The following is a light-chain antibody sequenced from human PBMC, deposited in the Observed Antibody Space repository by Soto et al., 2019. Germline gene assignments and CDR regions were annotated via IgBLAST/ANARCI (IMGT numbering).Light chain of an antibody. CDR1: QSVSSK. V-gene: IGKV3-15*01. J-gene: IGKJ2*01. CDR3: QQYNDWPPYT. Sequence: EIVMTQSPTTLSVSPGERATLSCRASQSVSSKLAWYQQKPGQPPRLLIFDASARASGVPARFSGSGSGTEFILTIIGLQSEDFAVYYCQQYNDWPPYTFGQGTKLE. CDR2: DAS.